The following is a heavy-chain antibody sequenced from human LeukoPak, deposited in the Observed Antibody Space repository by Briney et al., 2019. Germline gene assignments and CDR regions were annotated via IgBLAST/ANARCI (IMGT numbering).Heavy chain of an antibody. Sequence: GRSLRLSCAASGFTFSSYGMHWVRQAPGKGLEWVAVIWYDGSNKYYADSVKGRFTISRDNSKNTLYLQMNSLRAEDTAAYYCARDVAAAPLFADYWGQGTLVTVSS. J-gene: IGHJ4*02. CDR3: ARDVAAAPLFADY. D-gene: IGHD6-13*01. V-gene: IGHV3-33*01. CDR2: IWYDGSNK. CDR1: GFTFSSYG.